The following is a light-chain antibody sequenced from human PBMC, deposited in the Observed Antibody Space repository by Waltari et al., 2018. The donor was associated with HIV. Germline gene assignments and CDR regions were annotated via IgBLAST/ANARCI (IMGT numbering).Light chain of an antibody. V-gene: IGKV1-39*01. CDR3: LQTYGSPLT. Sequence: DIQMTQSPSSLPASVGDRLTITCRASQTINRDLNWYQQKPGQAPTLLISAASTLESGVPSRFSGSVSGAEFTLTISSVQPEDFATYSCLQTYGSPLTFGPGTTLEVK. CDR2: AAS. J-gene: IGKJ3*01. CDR1: QTINRD.